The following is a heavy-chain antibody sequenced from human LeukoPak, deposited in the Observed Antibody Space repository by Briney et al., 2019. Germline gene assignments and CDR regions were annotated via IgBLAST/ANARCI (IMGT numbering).Heavy chain of an antibody. CDR3: ARESGYDNYFDY. CDR1: GGSISSGSYY. D-gene: IGHD5-12*01. V-gene: IGHV4-61*02. Sequence: SETLSLTCTVSGGSISSGSYYWSWIRQPAGKGLEWIGRIYTSGSTNYNPSLKSRVTISVDTSKNQFSLKLSSVTAADTAVYYCARESGYDNYFDYWGQGTLVTVSS. CDR2: IYTSGST. J-gene: IGHJ4*02.